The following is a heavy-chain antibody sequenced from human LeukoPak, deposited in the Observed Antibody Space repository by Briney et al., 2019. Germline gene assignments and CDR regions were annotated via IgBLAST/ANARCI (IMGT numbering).Heavy chain of an antibody. V-gene: IGHV4-59*08. CDR2: VFYSGST. CDR3: Y. J-gene: IGHJ4*02. Sequence: SETLSLTCTVSGGSLTGSFWSWIRQPPGKGLEWIGYVFYSGSTRYNPSLKSRVTTSVDTSKNQFSLGLTSVTAADTAVYYDYWSQGTLVTVSS. CDR1: GGSLTGSF.